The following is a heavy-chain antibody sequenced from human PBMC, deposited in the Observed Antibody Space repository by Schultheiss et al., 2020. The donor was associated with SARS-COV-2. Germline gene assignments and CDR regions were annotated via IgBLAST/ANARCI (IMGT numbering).Heavy chain of an antibody. V-gene: IGHV3-21*01. J-gene: IGHJ3*02. CDR1: GFTFSSYW. CDR2: ISSSSSYI. CDR3: ARCHGDGYRIDAFDI. D-gene: IGHD5-24*01. Sequence: GGSLRLSCAASGFTFSSYWMHWVRQAPGKGLVWVSSISSSSSYIYYADSVKGRFTISRDNAKNSLYLQMNSLRAEDTAVYYCARCHGDGYRIDAFDIWGQGTMVTVAS.